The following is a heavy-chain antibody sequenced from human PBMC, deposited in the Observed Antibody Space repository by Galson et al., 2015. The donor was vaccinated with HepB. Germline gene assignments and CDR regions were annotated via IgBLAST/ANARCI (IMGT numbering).Heavy chain of an antibody. D-gene: IGHD1-26*01. CDR1: GDSVSSNSAA. Sequence: CAISGDSVSSNSAAWSWIRQSPSRGLEWLGRTYYRSKWYNDYAVSVKSRITINPDTSKNQFSLQLNSVTPEDTAVHYCARGPIVGTTILDYFDYWGQGTLVTVSS. V-gene: IGHV6-1*01. CDR3: ARGPIVGTTILDYFDY. J-gene: IGHJ4*02. CDR2: TYYRSKWYN.